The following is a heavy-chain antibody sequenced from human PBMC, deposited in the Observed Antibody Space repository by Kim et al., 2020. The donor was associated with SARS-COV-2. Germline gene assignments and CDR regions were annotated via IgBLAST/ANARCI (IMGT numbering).Heavy chain of an antibody. CDR3: ASRGGLRPPMDV. D-gene: IGHD2-15*01. J-gene: IGHJ6*02. V-gene: IGHV1-69*02. Sequence: HAQKFQGRVTITADKSTSTAYLELSSLRSEDTAVYYCASRGGLRPPMDVWGQGTTVTVSS.